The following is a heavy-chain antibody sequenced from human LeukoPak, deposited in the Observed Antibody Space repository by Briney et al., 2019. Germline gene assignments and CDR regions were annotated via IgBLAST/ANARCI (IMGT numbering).Heavy chain of an antibody. J-gene: IGHJ4*02. CDR2: IYTSGST. CDR1: GGSISSYY. CDR3: ARIGYCSSTSCLGDDY. V-gene: IGHV4-4*07. D-gene: IGHD2-2*01. Sequence: PSETLSLTCTVSGGSISSYYWSWIRQPAGKGLEWIGRIYTSGSTNYNPSLKSRVTMSVDTSKNQFSLKLSSVTAADTAVYYCARIGYCSSTSCLGDDYWGQGTLVTVSS.